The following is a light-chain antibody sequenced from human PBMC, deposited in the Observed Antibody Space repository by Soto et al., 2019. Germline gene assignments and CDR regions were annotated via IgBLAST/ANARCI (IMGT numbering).Light chain of an antibody. CDR1: SSDVGRYNH. Sequence: QSALTQPASVSGSPGQSITISCTGTSSDVGRYNHVSWYQHHPGKAPKLIISEVSNRPSGVSNRFSGFKSGYTASLTISGLQAEDEADYYCNSHTSGDFRVFGTGTKLTVL. CDR3: NSHTSGDFRV. V-gene: IGLV2-14*01. CDR2: EVS. J-gene: IGLJ1*01.